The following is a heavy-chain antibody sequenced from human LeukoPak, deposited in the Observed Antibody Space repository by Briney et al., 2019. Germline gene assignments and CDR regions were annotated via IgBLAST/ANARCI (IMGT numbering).Heavy chain of an antibody. D-gene: IGHD2-21*01. J-gene: IGHJ6*02. CDR2: IYYSGST. V-gene: IGHV4-59*01. CDR3: ARSMGYYYYYGMDV. CDR1: GGSIASYY. Sequence: PSETLSLTCTVSGGSIASYYWSWIRQPPGKGLEWIAYIYYSGSTHYNPSLKSRVTISVDTSKNQFSLKLSSVTAADTAVYYCARSMGYYYYYGMDVWGQGTTVTVSS.